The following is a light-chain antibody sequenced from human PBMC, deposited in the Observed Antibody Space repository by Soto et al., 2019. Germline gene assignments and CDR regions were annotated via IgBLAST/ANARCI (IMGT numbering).Light chain of an antibody. CDR1: SSNIGINT. Sequence: QSVLTQPPSVSGTPGQRVTISCSGTSSNIGINTVNWYQHLPGTAPKLLIFTNDRRPAGVPDRFSGSKSGTSASLAISWLHSEDEADYYCASWDDSLSGYLVFGGGTQLPVL. J-gene: IGLJ2*01. CDR2: TND. CDR3: ASWDDSLSGYLV. V-gene: IGLV1-44*01.